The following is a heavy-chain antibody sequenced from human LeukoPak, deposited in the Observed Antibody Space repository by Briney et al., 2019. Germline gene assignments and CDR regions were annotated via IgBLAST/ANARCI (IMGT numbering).Heavy chain of an antibody. D-gene: IGHD3-3*01. CDR2: ISSSGSTI. CDR1: RFTFSDYY. V-gene: IGHV3-11*01. CDR3: ARGPTYYDFWSGYSGDY. Sequence: GGSLRLSCAASRFTFSDYYMSWIRQAPGKGLEWVSYISSSGSTIYYADSVKGRFTISRDNAKNSLYLQMNSLRAEDTAVYYCARGPTYYDFWSGYSGDYWGQGTLVTVSS. J-gene: IGHJ4*02.